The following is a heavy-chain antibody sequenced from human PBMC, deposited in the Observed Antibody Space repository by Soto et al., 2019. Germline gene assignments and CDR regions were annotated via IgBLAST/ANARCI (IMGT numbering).Heavy chain of an antibody. CDR2: IIPIFGTA. Sequence: QVQLVQSGAEVKKPGSSVKVSCKASGGTFSSYSINWVRQAPGQGLEWMGEIIPIFGTANYAQKFQGKVTITADESTSTAHMALSRLSSGDTAVYYCARDGGRHSGGIDYWGQGTLVTVSS. V-gene: IGHV1-69*01. CDR3: ARDGGRHSGGIDY. D-gene: IGHD1-26*01. CDR1: GGTFSSYS. J-gene: IGHJ4*02.